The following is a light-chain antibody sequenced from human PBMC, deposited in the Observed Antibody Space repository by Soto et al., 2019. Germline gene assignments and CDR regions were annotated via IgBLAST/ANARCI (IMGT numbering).Light chain of an antibody. J-gene: IGKJ3*01. Sequence: EILMTQSPATLSVYLGERATLSCRASQSLNRNLAWYQQKPGQAPRLIIYGASTRASGIPARFSGSGSGTEFTLTISSLQSEDFALYYCQHYNDWPPAFTFGPGTKVDL. CDR3: QHYNDWPPAFT. CDR1: QSLNRN. CDR2: GAS. V-gene: IGKV3D-15*01.